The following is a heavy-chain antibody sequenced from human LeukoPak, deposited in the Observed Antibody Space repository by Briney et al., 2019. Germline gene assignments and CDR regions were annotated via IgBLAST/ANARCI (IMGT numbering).Heavy chain of an antibody. V-gene: IGHV1-69*01. CDR2: IIPIFGTA. Sequence: SVKVSCKASGGTFSSYAISWVRQAPGQGLEWMGGIIPIFGTANYAQQFQGRVTITADESTSTAYMELSSLRSEDTAVYYCARGGYRTYNWFDPWGQGTLVTVSS. D-gene: IGHD6-25*01. CDR3: ARGGYRTYNWFDP. J-gene: IGHJ5*02. CDR1: GGTFSSYA.